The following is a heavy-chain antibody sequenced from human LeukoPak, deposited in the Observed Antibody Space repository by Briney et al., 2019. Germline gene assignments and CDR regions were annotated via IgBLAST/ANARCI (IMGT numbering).Heavy chain of an antibody. CDR1: GFTFSSYW. J-gene: IGHJ3*02. V-gene: IGHV3-74*01. CDR2: INSDGSST. CDR3: APMGYYDSSGYITDAFDI. Sequence: PGGSLRLSCAASGFTFSSYWMHWVRQAPGKGLVWVSRINSDGSSTSYADSVKGRFTISRDNAKNTLYLQMNSLRAEDTAVYYCAPMGYYDSSGYITDAFDIWGQGTMVTVSS. D-gene: IGHD3-22*01.